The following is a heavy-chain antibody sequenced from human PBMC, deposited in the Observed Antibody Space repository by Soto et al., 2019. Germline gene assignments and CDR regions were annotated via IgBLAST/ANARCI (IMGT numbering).Heavy chain of an antibody. CDR3: ARLGNSRAYYYYYYGMDV. Sequence: EVQLVQSGAEVKKPGESLKISCKGSGYSFTSYWIGWVRQMPGKGLEWMGIIYPGDSDTRYSPSFQGQVTISADKSISTAYLQWSSLKASDTAMYYCARLGNSRAYYYYYYGMDVWGQGTTVTVSS. V-gene: IGHV5-51*01. CDR1: GYSFTSYW. J-gene: IGHJ6*02. CDR2: IYPGDSDT.